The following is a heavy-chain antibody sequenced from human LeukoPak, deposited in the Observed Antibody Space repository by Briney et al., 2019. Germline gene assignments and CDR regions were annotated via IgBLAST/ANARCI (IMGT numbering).Heavy chain of an antibody. Sequence: GSLRLSCAASGSTFSSYGMHWVRQAPGKGLEWVAVISYDGSNKYYADSVKGRFTISRDNSKNTLYLQMNSLRGDDTAVYYCAKDVGKWESLHFFDYWGQGTLVTVSS. CDR2: ISYDGSNK. CDR3: AKDVGKWESLHFFDY. CDR1: GSTFSSYG. D-gene: IGHD1-26*01. V-gene: IGHV3-30*18. J-gene: IGHJ4*02.